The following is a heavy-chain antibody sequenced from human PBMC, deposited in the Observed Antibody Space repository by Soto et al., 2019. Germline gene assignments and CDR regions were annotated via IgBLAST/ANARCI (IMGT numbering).Heavy chain of an antibody. CDR3: ARKSTVDPYYYYGMDV. CDR2: IYYSGST. D-gene: IGHD4-4*01. J-gene: IGHJ6*02. V-gene: IGHV4-61*08. Sequence: SETLSLTCTVSGDSISSGGDYWSWIRQHPGKGLEWIGYIYYSGSTNYNPSLKSRVTISVDTSKNQFSLKLSSVTAADTAVYYCARKSTVDPYYYYGMDVWGQGTTVTVSS. CDR1: GDSISSGGDY.